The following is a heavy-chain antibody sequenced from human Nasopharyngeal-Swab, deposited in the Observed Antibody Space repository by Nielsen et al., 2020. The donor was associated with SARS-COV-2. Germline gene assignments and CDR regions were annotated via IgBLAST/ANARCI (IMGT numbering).Heavy chain of an antibody. V-gene: IGHV4-59*01. J-gene: IGHJ4*02. Sequence: SETLSLTCTVSGGSISSYYWSWIRQPPGKGLEWIGSIYSSGSTNYNPSLKSRVTISVDTSKNQFSLKLSSVTAADTAVYYCARAGKPKPRLPILYSGSYHDKKYSFDYFDDWGQGTLVTVSS. D-gene: IGHD1-26*01. CDR2: IYSSGST. CDR3: ARAGKPKPRLPILYSGSYHDKKYSFDYFDD. CDR1: GGSISSYY.